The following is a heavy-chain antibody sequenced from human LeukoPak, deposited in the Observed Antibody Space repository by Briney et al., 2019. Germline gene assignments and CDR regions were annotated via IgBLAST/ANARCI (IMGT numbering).Heavy chain of an antibody. J-gene: IGHJ4*02. V-gene: IGHV3-21*04. CDR2: ISSSGSYM. CDR3: AKIPWLVSGFFDY. CDR1: GFTFSSHW. Sequence: GGSLRLSCAASGFTFSSHWMNWVRQAPGKVLEWVSSISSSGSYMYYADSVKGRFTISRDNSKNTLYLQMNSLRAEDTAIYYCAKIPWLVSGFFDYWGQGTLVTVSS. D-gene: IGHD6-19*01.